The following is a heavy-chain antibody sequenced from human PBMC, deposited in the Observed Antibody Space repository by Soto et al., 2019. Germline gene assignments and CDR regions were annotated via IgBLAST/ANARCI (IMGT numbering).Heavy chain of an antibody. D-gene: IGHD2-8*01. V-gene: IGHV6-1*01. CDR1: ADSVFSNRAA. CDR2: TYYSTKWYN. CDR3: ARHPPGIHGACDY. J-gene: IGHJ4*02. Sequence: SQTLSLTFAICADSVFSNRAAWNWIRQSPSPALEWLGRTYYSTKWYNDYALAVKSRIIIKPDTSKIYFSLLLNSVTLENTAVYYCARHPPGIHGACDYGRQGTLVT.